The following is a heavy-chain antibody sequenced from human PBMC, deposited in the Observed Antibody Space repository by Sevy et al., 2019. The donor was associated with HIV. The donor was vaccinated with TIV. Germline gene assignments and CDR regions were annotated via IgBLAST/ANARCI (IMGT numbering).Heavy chain of an antibody. CDR1: GFSFSAYW. CDR2: IKPDGSDK. CDR3: AQETFGRFDS. D-gene: IGHD1-26*01. V-gene: IGHV3-7*01. Sequence: GGSLRLSCAASGFSFSAYWMNWVRQAPGKGLEWVANIKPDGSDKHYVDSEEGRFTISRDNAKNSLYLQMNSLRVEDTAMYYCAQETFGRFDSWGQGTLVTVSS. J-gene: IGHJ4*02.